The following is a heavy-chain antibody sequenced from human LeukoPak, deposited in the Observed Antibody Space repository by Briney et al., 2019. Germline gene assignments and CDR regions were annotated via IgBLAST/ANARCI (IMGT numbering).Heavy chain of an antibody. CDR2: IYYSGNT. D-gene: IGHD2-2*01. Sequence: PSETLSLTCTVSGGSISSYYWSWIRQPPGKGLEWIGYIYYSGNTNYNPSLKSRVTISVDTSKNQFSLKLNSVTAADTAVYYCARTTEDCSSTSCYQYWFDPWGQGTLVTVSS. V-gene: IGHV4-59*01. CDR1: GGSISSYY. J-gene: IGHJ5*02. CDR3: ARTTEDCSSTSCYQYWFDP.